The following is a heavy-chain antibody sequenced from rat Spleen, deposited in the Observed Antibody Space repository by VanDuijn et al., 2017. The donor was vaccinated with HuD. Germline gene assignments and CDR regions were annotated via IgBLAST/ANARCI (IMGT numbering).Heavy chain of an antibody. J-gene: IGHJ4*01. CDR3: ARHSGTARGVMDA. Sequence: VQLKESGPGLVQPSQTLSLTCTVSGFALTNYGVSWVRQPPGKGLEWMGRMRYDGDTSYNSALKSRLSISRDTSKNQVFLKMNSLQPEDTGTYYCARHSGTARGVMDAWGQGTSVTVSS. V-gene: IGHV2-63*01. CDR1: GFALTNYG. D-gene: IGHD5-1*01. CDR2: MRYDGDT.